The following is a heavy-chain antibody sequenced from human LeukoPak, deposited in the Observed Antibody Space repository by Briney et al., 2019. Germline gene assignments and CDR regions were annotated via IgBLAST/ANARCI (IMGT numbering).Heavy chain of an antibody. CDR2: INHSGST. Sequence: SETLSLTCAVYGGSFSGYYWSWIRQPPGKGLEWIGEINHSGSTNYNPSLKSRVTISVDTSKNQLSLKLSSVTAADTAVYYCARVRDSSSRLDYWGQGIVVTVSS. D-gene: IGHD6-13*01. CDR3: ARVRDSSSRLDY. CDR1: GGSFSGYY. J-gene: IGHJ4*02. V-gene: IGHV4-34*01.